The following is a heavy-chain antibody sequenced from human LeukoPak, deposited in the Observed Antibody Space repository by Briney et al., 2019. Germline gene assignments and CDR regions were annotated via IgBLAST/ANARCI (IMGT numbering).Heavy chain of an antibody. J-gene: IGHJ4*02. CDR2: MNTDGSTT. CDR3: GRDNTGSVDY. V-gene: IGHV3-74*01. CDR1: GFTFSSYW. D-gene: IGHD3-10*01. Sequence: GGSLRLSCAASGFTFSSYWMIRVRQAPGKGLVYVSHMNTDGSTTNYVDSVKGRFTISRDNAKNTLYLQMDSLRAEDTAVYYCGRDNTGSVDYWGQGTLVTVSS.